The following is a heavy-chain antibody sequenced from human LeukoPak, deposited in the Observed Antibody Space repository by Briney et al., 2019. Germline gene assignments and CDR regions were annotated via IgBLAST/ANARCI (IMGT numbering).Heavy chain of an antibody. V-gene: IGHV3-7*01. CDR1: GFTFSSHW. D-gene: IGHD2-15*01. J-gene: IGHJ6*03. CDR2: IKQDGSEK. CDR3: ARDIVVVVALMDV. Sequence: GGSLRLSCAASGFTFSSHWMNWVRQAPGKGLEWVANIKQDGSEKYFVDSVKGRFTISRDNAKNSLYLQMNSLRAEDTAVYYCARDIVVVVALMDVWGKGTTVTASS.